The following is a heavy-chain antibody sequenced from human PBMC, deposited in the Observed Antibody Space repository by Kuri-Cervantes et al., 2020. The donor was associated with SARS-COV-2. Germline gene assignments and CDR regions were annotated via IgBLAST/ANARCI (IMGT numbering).Heavy chain of an antibody. V-gene: IGHV3-30-3*01. D-gene: IGHD7-27*01. J-gene: IGHJ6*03. CDR2: ISYDGSNK. Sequence: GESLKISCAASGFTFSSYAMHWVRQAPGKGLEWVAVISYDGSNKYYADSVKGRFTISRDNSKNTLYLQMNSLRAESTAVYYCARDRYWGPQYYYYYMDVWGKGTTVTVSS. CDR1: GFTFSSYA. CDR3: ARDRYWGPQYYYYYMDV.